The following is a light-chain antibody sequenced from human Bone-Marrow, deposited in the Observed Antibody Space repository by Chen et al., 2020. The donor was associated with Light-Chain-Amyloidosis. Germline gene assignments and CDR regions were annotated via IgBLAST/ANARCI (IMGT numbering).Light chain of an antibody. Sequence: SYELTQPPSVSVSPGQTARITCSGDDLPTKYAYWYQQKPGQAPVLVIHRDTERPSGISERFSGASSETTATLTISGVQAEDVADYHCQSADSSGTYEVIFGGGTKLTVL. J-gene: IGLJ2*01. CDR2: RDT. CDR1: DLPTKY. V-gene: IGLV3-25*03. CDR3: QSADSSGTYEVI.